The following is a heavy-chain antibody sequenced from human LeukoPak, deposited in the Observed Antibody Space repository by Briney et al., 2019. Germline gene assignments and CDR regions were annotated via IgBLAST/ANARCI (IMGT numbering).Heavy chain of an antibody. J-gene: IGHJ3*02. CDR3: ARESCSGGSCYSGLVAFDI. D-gene: IGHD2-15*01. Sequence: PGGSLRLSCAASGFTFGSYWMSWVRQAPGKGLEWVANIKQDGSEKYYVDSVKGRFTISRDNDKNSLYLQMNSLRAEDTAVYYCARESCSGGSCYSGLVAFDIWGQGTMVTVSS. CDR2: IKQDGSEK. V-gene: IGHV3-7*01. CDR1: GFTFGSYW.